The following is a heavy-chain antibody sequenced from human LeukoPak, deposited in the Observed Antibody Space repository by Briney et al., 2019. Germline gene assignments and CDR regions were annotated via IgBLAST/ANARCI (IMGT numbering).Heavy chain of an antibody. V-gene: IGHV4-59*01. D-gene: IGHD3-10*01. Sequence: PSETLSLTCTVSGGSISSNYWSWIRQPPGKGLEWIGYISNTGSTKYNPSLKSRVIISIDTSKNQFSLKLTSVTAADTAVFYCARSHGSGSYFDQWGQGTLVTVSS. CDR3: ARSHGSGSYFDQ. CDR1: GGSISSNY. CDR2: ISNTGST. J-gene: IGHJ4*02.